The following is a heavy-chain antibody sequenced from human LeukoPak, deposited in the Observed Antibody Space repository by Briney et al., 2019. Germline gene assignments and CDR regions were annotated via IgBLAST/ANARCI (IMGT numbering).Heavy chain of an antibody. CDR2: TYYRSTWYN. CDR1: GDSVPSNSVT. Sequence: SQTLSLTCAISGDSVPSNSVTWNWIRQSPSRGLEWLGRTYYRSTWYNDYAVSVRGRITVNPDTSKNQFSLHLNSVTPEDTAVYYCARRLTQYDCFDPWGQGILVTVSS. D-gene: IGHD2-2*01. J-gene: IGHJ5*02. V-gene: IGHV6-1*01. CDR3: ARRLTQYDCFDP.